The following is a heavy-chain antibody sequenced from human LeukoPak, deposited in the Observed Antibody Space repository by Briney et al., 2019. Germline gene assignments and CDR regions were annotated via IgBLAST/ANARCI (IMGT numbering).Heavy chain of an antibody. V-gene: IGHV3-33*06. CDR1: GFTFSTYD. CDR3: AKDYYDGISYHGSAGYFDY. CDR2: IWNDGSTE. J-gene: IGHJ4*02. D-gene: IGHD3-22*01. Sequence: PGGSLRLSCAASGFTFSTYDMHWVRQAPGKGLEWVAVIWNDGSTEYYADSVKGRFTIARDNSKNILYLQMDRLRSEDTAVYYCAKDYYDGISYHGSAGYFDYWGQGTLVTVSS.